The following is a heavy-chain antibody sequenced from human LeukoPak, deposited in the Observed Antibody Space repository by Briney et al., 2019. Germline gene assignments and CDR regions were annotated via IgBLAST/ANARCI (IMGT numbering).Heavy chain of an antibody. CDR3: AKTVGAIDHDY. V-gene: IGHV3-23*01. D-gene: IGHD1-26*01. Sequence: GGSLRLSCAASGFTFSGFSMTWVRQAPGKGLEWVSTVTNSGSITYYADSVKGRFTNSRDNSRNTLYLQMNSLGAEDTAVYYCAKTVGAIDHDYWGQGTLVTVSS. CDR2: VTNSGSIT. CDR1: GFTFSGFS. J-gene: IGHJ4*02.